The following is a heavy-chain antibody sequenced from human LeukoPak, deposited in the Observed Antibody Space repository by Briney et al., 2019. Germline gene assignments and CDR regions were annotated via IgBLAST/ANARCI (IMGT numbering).Heavy chain of an antibody. CDR1: GFTFSRYW. V-gene: IGHV3-7*01. Sequence: PGGSLRLSCAASGFTFSRYWMSWVRQAPGKGLEWVANITEDGSEKKYVDSVKGRFTISRDNAKNSLYLQMNSLRAEDTAVYYCARDPPDYYDSSVYNWFDPWGQGTLVTVSS. CDR2: ITEDGSEK. D-gene: IGHD3-22*01. J-gene: IGHJ5*02. CDR3: ARDPPDYYDSSVYNWFDP.